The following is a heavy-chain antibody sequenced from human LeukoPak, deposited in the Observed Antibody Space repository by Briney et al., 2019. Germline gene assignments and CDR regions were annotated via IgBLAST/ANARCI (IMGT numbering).Heavy chain of an antibody. J-gene: IGHJ6*02. V-gene: IGHV4-39*07. CDR2: IYYSGST. D-gene: IGHD3-22*01. CDR1: GGSISSSSYY. Sequence: SETLSLTCTVSGGSISSSSYYWGWIRQPPGKGLEWIGSIYYSGSTYYNPSLKSRVTISVDTSKNQFSLKLSSVTAADTAVYYCARSGDSSGYYHRYYYYYGMDVWGQGTTVTVSS. CDR3: ARSGDSSGYYHRYYYYYGMDV.